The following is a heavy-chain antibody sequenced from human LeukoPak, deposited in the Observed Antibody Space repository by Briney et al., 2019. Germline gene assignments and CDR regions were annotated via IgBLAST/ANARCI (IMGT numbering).Heavy chain of an antibody. V-gene: IGHV4-59*02. J-gene: IGHJ4*02. Sequence: SETLSLTCTVSGGSVSSDYWSWIRQPPGKGLEWIGYIYYTGSTNYNPSLKSRVTISVDTSKNQFSLKLSSVTAADTAVYYCARDRPGGSSLDYWGQGTLVTVSS. D-gene: IGHD6-13*01. CDR3: ARDRPGGSSLDY. CDR2: IYYTGST. CDR1: GGSVSSDY.